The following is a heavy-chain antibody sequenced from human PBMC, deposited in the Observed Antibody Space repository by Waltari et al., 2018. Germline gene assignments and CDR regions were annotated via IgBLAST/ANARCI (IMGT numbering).Heavy chain of an antibody. V-gene: IGHV3-53*01. Sequence: EVPLVDSGGGLIQPGGSLNLSCVASACSVSSNHMSWVRQAPGKGLEWGSVIDSYGRTNYAESVKGRLTISRDSSKNTVYLQMSSLRVEDTAIYYCARDPRWYESGDWGQGTLVTVSS. CDR3: ARDPRWYESGD. CDR2: IDSYGRT. D-gene: IGHD2-15*01. J-gene: IGHJ4*02. CDR1: ACSVSSNH.